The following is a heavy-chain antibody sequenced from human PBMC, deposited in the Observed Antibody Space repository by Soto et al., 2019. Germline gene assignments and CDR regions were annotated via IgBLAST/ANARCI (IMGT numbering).Heavy chain of an antibody. CDR1: GYTFTSYA. CDR3: ARAVAVPADFDY. V-gene: IGHV1-3*05. J-gene: IGHJ4*02. CDR2: INAGNGNT. D-gene: IGHD6-19*01. Sequence: QVQLVQSGAEEKKPGASVKVSCKASGYTFTSYAMHWVRQAPGQRLEWMGWINAGNGNTKYSQKCQGRVTITRDTSASTAYMEVSSLRSEDTAVYYCARAVAVPADFDYWGQGTLVTVSS.